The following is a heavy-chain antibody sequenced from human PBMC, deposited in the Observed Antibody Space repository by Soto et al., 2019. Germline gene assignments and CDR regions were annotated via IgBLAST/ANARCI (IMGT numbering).Heavy chain of an antibody. V-gene: IGHV3-30-3*01. J-gene: IGHJ2*01. CDR3: ARELWYFDL. CDR2: ISYDVTDE. CDR1: GFTFSSYA. Sequence: QVQLVESGGGVVQPGRSLRLSCSPSGFTFSSYAMHWVRQAPGKGLEWVAVISYDVTDEYYADSVKGRFTISRDNSNKMLYLQMNSLRAEDTAVYYCARELWYFDLWGRGTLVTVSS.